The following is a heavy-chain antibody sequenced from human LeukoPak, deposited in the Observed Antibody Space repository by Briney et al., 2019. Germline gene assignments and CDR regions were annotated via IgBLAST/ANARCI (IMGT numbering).Heavy chain of an antibody. Sequence: PSETLSLTCTVSGGSISSGGYYWSWIRQHPGKGLEWIGYIYYSGSTYYNPSLKSRVTISVDTSKNQFSLKLSSVTAADTAVYYCAGERYYDSSGYNDYWGQGTLVTVSS. CDR2: IYYSGST. V-gene: IGHV4-31*03. J-gene: IGHJ4*02. CDR3: AGERYYDSSGYNDY. CDR1: GGSISSGGYY. D-gene: IGHD3-22*01.